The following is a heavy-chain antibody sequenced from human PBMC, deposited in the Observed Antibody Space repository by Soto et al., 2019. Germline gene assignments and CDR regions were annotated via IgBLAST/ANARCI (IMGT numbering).Heavy chain of an antibody. D-gene: IGHD6-19*01. CDR1: GFSLSTSGVG. Sequence: SGPTLVNPTQTLTLTCTFSGFSLSTSGVGVGWFRQPPGKALEWLAVIYWDDDKYYSTSLKTRLTISKDTSKNQVVLRMTNMEPVDTAMYDGARQRTAWYYFVYWGQAALVTVAS. CDR3: ARQRTAWYYFVY. V-gene: IGHV2-5*02. CDR2: IYWDDDK. J-gene: IGHJ4*02.